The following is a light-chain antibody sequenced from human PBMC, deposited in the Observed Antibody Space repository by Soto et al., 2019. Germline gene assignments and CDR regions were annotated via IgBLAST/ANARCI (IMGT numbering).Light chain of an antibody. J-gene: IGKJ3*01. CDR2: GAS. CDR1: QSFSSSY. CDR3: QQYGSSPFG. Sequence: EIGLTQSPGTLSLSPGERATLSCRASQSFSSSYLAWYQQKPGQAPRLLIYGASSRSTGIPDRFSGSGSVTDFTLTISRLEPEEFAVYYCQQYGSSPFGFGPGTKVDIK. V-gene: IGKV3-20*01.